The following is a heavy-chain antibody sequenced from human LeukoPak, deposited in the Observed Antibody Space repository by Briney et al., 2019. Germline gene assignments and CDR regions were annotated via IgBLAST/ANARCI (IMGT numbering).Heavy chain of an antibody. D-gene: IGHD6-19*01. CDR1: GFTFDDYG. CDR2: INHSGST. Sequence: GSLRLSCAASGFTFDDYGMSWIRQPPGKGLEWIGEINHSGSTNYNPSLKSRVTISVDTSKNQFSLKLSSVTAADTAVYYCARCRSLSGWSWVRYNWFDPWGQGTLVTVSS. V-gene: IGHV4-34*01. CDR3: ARCRSLSGWSWVRYNWFDP. J-gene: IGHJ5*02.